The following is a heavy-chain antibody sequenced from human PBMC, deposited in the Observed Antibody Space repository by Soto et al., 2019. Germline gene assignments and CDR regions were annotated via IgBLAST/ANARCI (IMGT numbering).Heavy chain of an antibody. D-gene: IGHD3-22*01. V-gene: IGHV3-21*01. J-gene: IGHJ4*02. CDR3: ARDLPNSSGYYPPFEY. CDR1: GFTFSSYS. CDR2: ISSSSSYI. Sequence: EVQLVESGGGLVKPGGSLRLSCAASGFTFSSYSMNWVRQAPGKGLEWVSSISSSSSYIYYADSVKGRFTISRDNAKNSLYLQMNSLRADDTAVYYCARDLPNSSGYYPPFEYWGQGTLVTVSS.